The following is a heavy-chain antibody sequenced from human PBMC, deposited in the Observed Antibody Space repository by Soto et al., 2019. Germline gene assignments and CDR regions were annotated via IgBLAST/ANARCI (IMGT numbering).Heavy chain of an antibody. J-gene: IGHJ4*02. CDR2: IYSSGSA. Sequence: VRLQESGPGLVKPSETLSLTCSVSGDSINNYYWSWIRQPAGKGLEWIGRIYSSGSANYNPSLKTRGTMSVDTSKNQVFLCVTTVTAADTAVYFCARGGTRSADLPTYWGQGIQVIVSS. V-gene: IGHV4-4*07. D-gene: IGHD1-1*01. CDR3: ARGGTRSADLPTY. CDR1: GDSINNYY.